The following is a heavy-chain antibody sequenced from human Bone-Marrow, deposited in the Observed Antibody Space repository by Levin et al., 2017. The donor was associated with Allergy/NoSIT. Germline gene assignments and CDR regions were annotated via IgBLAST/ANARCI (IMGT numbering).Heavy chain of an antibody. CDR1: GYTLTELS. D-gene: IGHD3-10*01. J-gene: IGHJ4*02. CDR3: ATTGARVREYGTKLDY. Sequence: GASVKVSCKVSGYTLTELSMHWVRQAPGKGLEWMGGFDPEDGETIYAQKFQGRVTMTEDTSTDTAYMELSSLRSEDTAVYYCATTGARVREYGTKLDYWGQGTLVTVSS. CDR2: FDPEDGET. V-gene: IGHV1-24*01.